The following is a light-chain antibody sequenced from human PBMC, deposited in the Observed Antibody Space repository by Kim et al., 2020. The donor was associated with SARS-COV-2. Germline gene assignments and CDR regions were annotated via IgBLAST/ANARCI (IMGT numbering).Light chain of an antibody. Sequence: DIVMTQTPLSLHVTPGEPASISCKSSQRLFNNDDDNTYVDWYVQKPGQSPQLLIYTASYRASGVPDRFSGSGSGTDFTLKISRVEAEDVGIYYCMQRIDFPWTFGQGTKVDIK. CDR2: TAS. V-gene: IGKV2-40*01. CDR3: MQRIDFPWT. CDR1: QRLFNNDDDNTY. J-gene: IGKJ1*01.